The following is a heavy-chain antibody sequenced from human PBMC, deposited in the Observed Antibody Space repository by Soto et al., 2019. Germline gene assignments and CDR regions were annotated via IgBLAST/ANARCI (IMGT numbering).Heavy chain of an antibody. V-gene: IGHV3-30-3*01. CDR2: ISYDGSNK. CDR3: ARDQVRHPMVVRGDYYYSFGMDV. CDR1: GFTFSSYA. J-gene: IGHJ6*02. D-gene: IGHD3-10*01. Sequence: GGSLRLSCAASGFTFSSYAMHWVRQAPGKGLEWVAVISYDGSNKYYADSVKGRFTISRDNSKNTLYLQMNSLRAEDTAVYYCARDQVRHPMVVRGDYYYSFGMDVWGQGTTVTVSS.